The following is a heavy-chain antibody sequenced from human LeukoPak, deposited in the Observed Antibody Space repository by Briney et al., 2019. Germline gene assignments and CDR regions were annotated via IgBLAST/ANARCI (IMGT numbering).Heavy chain of an antibody. CDR3: VYCSGGSCFASNWFDP. D-gene: IGHD2-15*01. CDR2: IIPSLDVA. Sequence: SVKVSCKASGGTFSSCAISWVRQTPGQGLEWMGRIIPSLDVANYAQKFQGRVTITAYKSTSTVYMELSSLKSEDTAVYYCVYCSGGSCFASNWFDPWGQGTLVTVSS. V-gene: IGHV1-69*04. CDR1: GGTFSSCA. J-gene: IGHJ5*02.